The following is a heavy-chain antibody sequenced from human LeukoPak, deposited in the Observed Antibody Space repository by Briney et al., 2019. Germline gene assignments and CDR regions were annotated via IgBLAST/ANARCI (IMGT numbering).Heavy chain of an antibody. CDR3: ASLGSGSYYSAYYYYGMDV. CDR2: IKQEGSET. V-gene: IGHV3-7*03. Sequence: PGGSLRLSCAASGLTFSSYWMSWVRQAPGKGLEWVANIKQEGSETYYVDSVKGRFTISRDNSKNTLYLQMNSLRAEDTAVYYCASLGSGSYYSAYYYYGMDVWGKGTTVTVSS. D-gene: IGHD3-10*01. CDR1: GLTFSSYW. J-gene: IGHJ6*04.